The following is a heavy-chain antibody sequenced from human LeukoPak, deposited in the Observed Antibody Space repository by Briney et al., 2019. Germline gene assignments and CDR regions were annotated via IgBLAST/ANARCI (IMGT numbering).Heavy chain of an antibody. Sequence: SETLSLTCTVSGASVNSGSSYWSWIRQPPGKGLEWIGYIYYSGSTNSNPSLKSRVTMSVDTSKNQFSLKLSSVTAADSAVYYCARGRGWLQSTPFDYWGQGTLVTVSS. CDR3: ARGRGWLQSTPFDY. CDR2: IYYSGST. J-gene: IGHJ4*02. V-gene: IGHV4-61*01. D-gene: IGHD5-24*01. CDR1: GASVNSGSSY.